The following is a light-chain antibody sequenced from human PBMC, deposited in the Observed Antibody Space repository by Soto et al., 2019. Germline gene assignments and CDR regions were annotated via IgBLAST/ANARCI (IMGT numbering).Light chain of an antibody. CDR2: GAY. V-gene: IGKV3-15*01. CDR3: QQDNNWPAT. J-gene: IGKJ1*01. CDR1: QSVNTN. Sequence: EVVMTQSPVTLSVSPGERANLSCRASQSVNTNLAWLQQKPGQAPRLLIYGAYTKATGIPARFSGSGSGTEFFLIISSLQIDDFAVYYCQQDNNWPATFGQGTKVGIK.